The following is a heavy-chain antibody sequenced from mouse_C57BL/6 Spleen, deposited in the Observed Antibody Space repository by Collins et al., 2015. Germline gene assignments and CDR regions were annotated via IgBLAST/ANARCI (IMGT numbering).Heavy chain of an antibody. J-gene: IGHJ3*01. CDR2: IHPSDSDT. CDR3: AIWDDYVWFAY. CDR1: LHLHQLL. D-gene: IGHD2-4*01. V-gene: IGHV1-74*01. Sequence: QVQLQQPGAELVKPGASVKVYLQGFWLHLHQLLDALVKQRPGQGLEWIGRIHPSDSDTNYNQKFKDKATLTVDKSSSTAYMQLSSLTSEDSAVYYCAIWDDYVWFAYWGQGTLVTVSA.